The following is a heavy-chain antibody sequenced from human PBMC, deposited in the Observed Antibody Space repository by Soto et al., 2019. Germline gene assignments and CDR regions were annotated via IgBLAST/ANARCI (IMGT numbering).Heavy chain of an antibody. J-gene: IGHJ3*02. CDR1: GYSFTSYW. CDR2: IYPGDSDT. V-gene: IGHV5-51*01. Sequence: RGESLKISCKGSGYSFTSYWIGWVRQMPGKGLEWMGIIYPGDSDTRYSPSFQGQVTISADKSISTAYLHWSSLKASDTAMYYCARLYYYDSSGYYYPRGPDAFDIWGQGTMVTVSS. D-gene: IGHD3-22*01. CDR3: ARLYYYDSSGYYYPRGPDAFDI.